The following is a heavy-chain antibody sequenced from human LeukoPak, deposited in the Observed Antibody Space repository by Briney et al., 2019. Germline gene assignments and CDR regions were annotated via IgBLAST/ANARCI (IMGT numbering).Heavy chain of an antibody. J-gene: IGHJ4*02. D-gene: IGHD5-12*01. CDR1: GGSFSGYY. CDR2: INHSGST. V-gene: IGHV4-34*01. Sequence: SETLSLTCAVYGGSFSGYYWSWIRQPPGKGLEWIGEINHSGSTNYNPSLKSRVTISADTSKNQFSLKLSSVTAADTAVYYCARGRGVVATITGGVQVYFDYWGQGTLVTVSS. CDR3: ARGRGVVATITGGVQVYFDY.